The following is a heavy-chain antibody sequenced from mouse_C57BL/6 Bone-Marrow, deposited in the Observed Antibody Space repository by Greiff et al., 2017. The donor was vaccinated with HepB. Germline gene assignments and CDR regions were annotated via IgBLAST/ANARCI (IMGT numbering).Heavy chain of an antibody. Sequence: VQLKESGGGLVKPGGSLKLSCAASGFTFSSYAMSWVRQTPEKRLEWVATISDGGSYTYYPDNVKGRFTISRDNAKNNLYLQMSHLKSEDTAMYYCARNYGSSPYYAMDYWGQGTSVTVSS. D-gene: IGHD1-1*01. V-gene: IGHV5-4*01. CDR1: GFTFSSYA. CDR3: ARNYGSSPYYAMDY. J-gene: IGHJ4*01. CDR2: ISDGGSYT.